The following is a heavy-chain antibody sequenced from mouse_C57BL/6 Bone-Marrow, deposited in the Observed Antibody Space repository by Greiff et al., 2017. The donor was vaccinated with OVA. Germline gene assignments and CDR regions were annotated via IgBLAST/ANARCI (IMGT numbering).Heavy chain of an antibody. J-gene: IGHJ4*01. Sequence: VQLQQPGAELVKPGASVKLSCKASGYTFTSYWMHWVKQRPGQGLEWIGMIHPNSGSTNYNEKFKSKATLTVDKSSSTAYMQLSSLTSEDSAVYYCARNLLWLRRGYYYAMDYWGQGTSVTVSS. V-gene: IGHV1-64*01. D-gene: IGHD2-2*01. CDR1: GYTFTSYW. CDR2: IHPNSGST. CDR3: ARNLLWLRRGYYYAMDY.